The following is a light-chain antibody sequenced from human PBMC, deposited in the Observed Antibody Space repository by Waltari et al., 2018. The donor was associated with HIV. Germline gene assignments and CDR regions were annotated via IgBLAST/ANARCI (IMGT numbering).Light chain of an antibody. CDR3: CSYAGTDTYVL. CDR1: SSDVGGYDS. J-gene: IGLJ3*02. V-gene: IGLV2-11*01. CDR2: EVI. Sequence: QSALTQPRSVSGSPGQSVTISCTGTSSDVGGYDSVSWYLQHPGKVPKLIIYEVIKRPSGVPVRFSGSKSGNTASLTISGLQTEDEADYFCCSYAGTDTYVLFGGGTKLTVL.